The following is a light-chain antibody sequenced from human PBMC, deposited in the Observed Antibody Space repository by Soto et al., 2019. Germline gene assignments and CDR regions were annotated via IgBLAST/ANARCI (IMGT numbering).Light chain of an antibody. CDR1: SSNIGSKT. V-gene: IGLV1-44*01. Sequence: QALVTQPPSASGTPGQRVSISCSGSSSNIGSKTVNWYQQLPGTAPKLLIYSNTQRPSGVPDRFSGSKSGTSASLAISGLQSEDEADYYCAAWDDSLNEEVFGGGTKLTVL. CDR3: AAWDDSLNEEV. CDR2: SNT. J-gene: IGLJ2*01.